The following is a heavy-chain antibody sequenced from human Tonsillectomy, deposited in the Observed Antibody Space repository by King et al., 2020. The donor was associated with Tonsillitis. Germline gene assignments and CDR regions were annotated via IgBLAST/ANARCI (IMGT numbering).Heavy chain of an antibody. CDR1: GFTFSSYC. D-gene: IGHD2-15*01. V-gene: IGHV3-7*03. CDR3: ARDPACRSGSCDTVYYSYYYGMDV. CDR2: IKQDGSEK. J-gene: IGHJ6*02. Sequence: VQLVESGGGLVQPGGSLRLSCAASGFTFSSYCMSWVRQAPGKGLEWVANIKQDGSEKYYVDSVKGRFTISRDNAENSLYLQMNSLRPEDTAVYYCARDPACRSGSCDTVYYSYYYGMDVWGQGTTVTVSS.